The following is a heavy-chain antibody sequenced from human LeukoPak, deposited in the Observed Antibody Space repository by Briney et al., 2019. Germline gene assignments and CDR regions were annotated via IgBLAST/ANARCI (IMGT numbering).Heavy chain of an antibody. D-gene: IGHD3-3*01. J-gene: IGHJ4*02. V-gene: IGHV1-2*02. CDR1: GYTFTGYY. CDR3: ARGDYDFWSGYNYEYYFDY. Sequence: ASVKVSCKASGYTFTGYYMHWVRQAPGQGLEWMGWINPNSGGTNYAQKSQGRVTMTRDTSISTAYMELSGLRSDDTAVYYCARGDYDFWSGYNYEYYFDYWGQGTLVTVSS. CDR2: INPNSGGT.